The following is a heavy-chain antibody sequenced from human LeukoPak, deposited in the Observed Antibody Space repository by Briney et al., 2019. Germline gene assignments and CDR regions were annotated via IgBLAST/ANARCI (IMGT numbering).Heavy chain of an antibody. J-gene: IGHJ4*02. CDR2: ISYDGSNK. D-gene: IGHD4-17*01. CDR1: GFTFSSYA. V-gene: IGHV3-30-3*01. CDR3: ARDSPPYDYGDFLDY. Sequence: PGGSLRLSCAASGFTFSSYAMHWVRQAPGKGLEWVAVISYDGSNKYYADSVKGRFTISRDNPKNTLYLQMNSLRAEDTAVYYCARDSPPYDYGDFLDYWGQGTLVTVSS.